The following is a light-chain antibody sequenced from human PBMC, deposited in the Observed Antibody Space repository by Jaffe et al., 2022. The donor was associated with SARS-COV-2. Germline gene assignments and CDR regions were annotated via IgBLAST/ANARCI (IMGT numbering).Light chain of an antibody. CDR1: SSDVGGYNF. CDR2: EVS. Sequence: QSALTQPPSASGSPGHSVTISCTGTSSDVGGYNFVSWYQQHPGKAPKLMIYEVSKRPSGVPDRFSGSKSGNTASLTVSGLQAADEADYYCSSYAGSNNVVFGGGTKLTVL. V-gene: IGLV2-8*01. CDR3: SSYAGSNNVV. J-gene: IGLJ2*01.